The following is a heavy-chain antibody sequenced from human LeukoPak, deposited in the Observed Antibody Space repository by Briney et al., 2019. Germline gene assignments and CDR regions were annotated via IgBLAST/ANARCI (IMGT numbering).Heavy chain of an antibody. J-gene: IGHJ4*02. CDR1: GGSISSYY. CDR3: ARSESSGSYYRLDY. Sequence: SETLSLTCTVSGGSISSYYWSWIRQPAGKGLEWIGRIYTSGSTNYNPSLKSRVTMSVDTSKNQFSLKLSPVTAADTAVYYCARSESSGSYYRLDYWGQGTLVTVSS. D-gene: IGHD1-26*01. V-gene: IGHV4-4*07. CDR2: IYTSGST.